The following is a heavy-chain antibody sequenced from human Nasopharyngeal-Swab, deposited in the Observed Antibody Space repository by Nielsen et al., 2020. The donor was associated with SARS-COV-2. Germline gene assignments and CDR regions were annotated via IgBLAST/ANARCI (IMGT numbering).Heavy chain of an antibody. J-gene: IGHJ4*02. CDR2: VSGSGGTT. Sequence: WIRQPPGKGLEWVSGVSGSGGTTKYADSVKGRFTISRDNSKNKLYLQMHSLRVEDTAVYYCAKGRYCGGGACYFSGFDYWGPGTLVTVSS. V-gene: IGHV3-23*01. CDR3: AKGRYCGGGACYFSGFDY. D-gene: IGHD2-15*01.